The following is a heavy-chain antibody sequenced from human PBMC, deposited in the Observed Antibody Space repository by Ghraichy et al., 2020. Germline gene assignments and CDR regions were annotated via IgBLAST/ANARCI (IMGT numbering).Heavy chain of an antibody. CDR2: IYYSGST. Sequence: SETLSLTCTVSGGSISSYYWSWIRQPPGKGLEWIGYIYYSGSTNYNPSLKSRVTISEDTSKNQFSLKLSSVTAADTAVYYCARAGGQLEYYYYYGMDVWGQGTTVTVSS. CDR1: GGSISSYY. V-gene: IGHV4-59*01. D-gene: IGHD2-2*01. J-gene: IGHJ6*02. CDR3: ARAGGQLEYYYYYGMDV.